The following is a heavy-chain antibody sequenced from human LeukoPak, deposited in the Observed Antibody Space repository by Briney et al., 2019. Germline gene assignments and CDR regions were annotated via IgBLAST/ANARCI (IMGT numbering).Heavy chain of an antibody. D-gene: IGHD6-13*01. CDR3: AREAAAAPADI. Sequence: SETLSLTCTDSRGSISSYYWSWIRQPPGKGLEWIGYIYYSVSTNYNPSLMSRVTISVDTSKNQFSLRLSSVTAADTAVYYCAREAAAAPADIWGQGTMVTVSS. CDR2: IYYSVST. J-gene: IGHJ3*02. V-gene: IGHV4-59*01. CDR1: RGSISSYY.